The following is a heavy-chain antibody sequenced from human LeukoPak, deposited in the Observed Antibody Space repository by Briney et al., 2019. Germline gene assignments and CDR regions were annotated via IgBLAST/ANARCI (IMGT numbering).Heavy chain of an antibody. J-gene: IGHJ5*02. CDR3: ARDLGFDA. V-gene: IGHV3-48*02. CDR1: GFTFSSYS. Sequence: PGGSLRLSCAASGFTFSSYSMNWVRQAPGKGLEWISYISSSTTSTSTIYYADSVKGRFTISRDNAKSSLYLQMNSLRDEDTAVYYCARDLGFDAWGQGTLVTVSS. CDR2: ISSSTTSTSTI.